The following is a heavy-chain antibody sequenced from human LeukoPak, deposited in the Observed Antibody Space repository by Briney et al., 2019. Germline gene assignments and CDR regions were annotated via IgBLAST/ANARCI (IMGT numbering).Heavy chain of an antibody. CDR2: ISAYNGNT. V-gene: IGHV1-18*01. CDR3: ARVPPYCSSTSCYSYYMDV. D-gene: IGHD2-2*01. CDR1: GYTFTSYG. Sequence: ASVKVSCXASGYTFTSYGISRVRQAPGQGLEWMGWISAYNGNTNYAQKLQGRVTMTTDTSTSTAYMELRSLRSDDTAVYYCARVPPYCSSTSCYSYYMDVWGKGTTVTVSS. J-gene: IGHJ6*03.